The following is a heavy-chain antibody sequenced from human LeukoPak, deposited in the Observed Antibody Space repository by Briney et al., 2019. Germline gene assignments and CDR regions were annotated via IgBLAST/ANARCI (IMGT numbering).Heavy chain of an antibody. V-gene: IGHV3-9*01. CDR1: GFTFDDYA. Sequence: QPGRSLRLSCAASGFTFDDYAVHWVRQAPGKGLEWVSGISWNSGSIGYADSVKGRFTISRDNAKNSLYLQMNSLRAEDTALYYCAKEGMIGVNYWGQGTLVTVSS. CDR3: AKEGMIGVNY. CDR2: ISWNSGSI. D-gene: IGHD3-22*01. J-gene: IGHJ4*02.